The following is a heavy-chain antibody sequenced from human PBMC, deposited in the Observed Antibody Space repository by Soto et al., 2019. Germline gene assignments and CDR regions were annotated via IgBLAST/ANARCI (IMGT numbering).Heavy chain of an antibody. D-gene: IGHD1-7*01. CDR3: ARDWHYANFDI. CDR2: IYYSGST. CDR1: GGSISSSSYY. J-gene: IGHJ3*02. Sequence: SETLSLTCTVSGGSISSSSYYWGWIRQPPGKGLEWIGSIYYSGSTYYNPSLKSRVTISVDSSKYQFSLKLSSVPAEDTAVYYCARDWHYANFDIWGQGAMVTVSS. V-gene: IGHV4-39*02.